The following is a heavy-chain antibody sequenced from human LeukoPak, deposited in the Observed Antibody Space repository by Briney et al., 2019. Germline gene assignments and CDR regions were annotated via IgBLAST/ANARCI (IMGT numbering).Heavy chain of an antibody. J-gene: IGHJ5*02. CDR1: GDSISNYY. D-gene: IGHD2-2*01. Sequence: SETLSLTCTVSGDSISNYYWNWIRQPPGMGLEWIGYVSYRGTTKFNPSLRSRVTIPLDTSRTQFSLKLNSVTTADTAVYYCARVGSSYRTGFDPWGQGILVTVSS. CDR3: ARVGSSYRTGFDP. CDR2: VSYRGTT. V-gene: IGHV4-59*01.